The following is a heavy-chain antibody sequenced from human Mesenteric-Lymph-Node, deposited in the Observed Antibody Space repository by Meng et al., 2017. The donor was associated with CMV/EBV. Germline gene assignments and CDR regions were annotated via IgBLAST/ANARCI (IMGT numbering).Heavy chain of an antibody. CDR2: ISSGSNNI. CDR1: GFTFSSYA. D-gene: IGHD7-27*01. J-gene: IGHJ4*02. CDR3: ATGKSNWGSNYFDY. V-gene: IGHV3-21*01. Sequence: GGSLRLSCAASGFTFSSYAMSWVRQAPGKGLEWLSSISSGSNNIYYAESVRGRFTISRDNAKDSVYLQMNGLRAEDTAVYYCATGKSNWGSNYFDYWGQGTLVTVSS.